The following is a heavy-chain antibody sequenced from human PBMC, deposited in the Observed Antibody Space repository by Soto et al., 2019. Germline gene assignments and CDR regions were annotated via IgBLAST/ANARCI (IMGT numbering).Heavy chain of an antibody. Sequence: PGGSLRLSCAASGFTFSSYWMSWVRQAPGKGLEWVANIKQDGSEKYYVDSVKGRFTISRDNAKNSLYLQMNSLRAEDTAVYYCERDRRDGYNSLRFAYWGQGTLVTVSS. V-gene: IGHV3-7*01. J-gene: IGHJ4*02. D-gene: IGHD5-12*01. CDR3: ERDRRDGYNSLRFAY. CDR1: GFTFSSYW. CDR2: IKQDGSEK.